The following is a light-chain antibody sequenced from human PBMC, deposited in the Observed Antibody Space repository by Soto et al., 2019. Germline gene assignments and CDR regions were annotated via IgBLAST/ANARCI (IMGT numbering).Light chain of an antibody. J-gene: IGLJ2*01. Sequence: QLVLTQSSSASASLGSSVKLTCTLSSGDSSYNIAWHQQQPGKAPRYLMKLEGSGSYNKGSGVPDRFSGSSSGADRYLTISNLQFEDEADYYCETWDSNTVVFGGGTKLTVL. V-gene: IGLV4-60*02. CDR1: SGDSSYN. CDR3: ETWDSNTVV. CDR2: LEGSGSY.